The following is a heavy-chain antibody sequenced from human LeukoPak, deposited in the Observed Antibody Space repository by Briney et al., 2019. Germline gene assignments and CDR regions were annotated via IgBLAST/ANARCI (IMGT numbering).Heavy chain of an antibody. D-gene: IGHD6-13*01. CDR1: GYSISSGYY. Sequence: SETLSLTCTVSGYSISSGYYWGWIRQPPGKGLEWIGNIYHSGSTFYNPSLKSRVTISVDTSKNQFSLKLSSVTAADTAVYYCARGYSSSWYFNWFDPWGQGTLATVSS. J-gene: IGHJ5*02. V-gene: IGHV4-38-2*02. CDR3: ARGYSSSWYFNWFDP. CDR2: IYHSGST.